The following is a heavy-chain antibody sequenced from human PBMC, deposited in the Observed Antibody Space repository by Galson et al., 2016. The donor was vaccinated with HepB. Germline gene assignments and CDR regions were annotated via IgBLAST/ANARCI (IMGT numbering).Heavy chain of an antibody. D-gene: IGHD4-23*01. V-gene: IGHV3-33*01. CDR3: ARMTTVVTPFTY. J-gene: IGHJ4*02. Sequence: SLRLSCAASGFTFSSYGMHWVRQAPGKGLEWVAVIWSDGSNYYYADSVKGRFTISRDNSKNTLYLQMNSLRAEDTAVYYCARMTTVVTPFTYWGQGTLVTVSS. CDR1: GFTFSSYG. CDR2: IWSDGSNY.